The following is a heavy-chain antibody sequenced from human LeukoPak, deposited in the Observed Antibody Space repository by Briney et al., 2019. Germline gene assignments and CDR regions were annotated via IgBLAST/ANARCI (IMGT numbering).Heavy chain of an antibody. V-gene: IGHV3-30*02. CDR2: IRYDGSIR. D-gene: IGHD2-15*01. CDR3: AKEDCSGGSCYYYGMDV. CDR1: GFTFSDYA. J-gene: IGHJ6*02. Sequence: PGGSLRLSCAASGFTFSDYAMHWVRQAPGKGLEWVAFIRYDGSIRYLADSVKGRFTISRDNSKSTLYLQMNSLRAEDTAVYYCAKEDCSGGSCYYYGMDVWGQGTTVTVSS.